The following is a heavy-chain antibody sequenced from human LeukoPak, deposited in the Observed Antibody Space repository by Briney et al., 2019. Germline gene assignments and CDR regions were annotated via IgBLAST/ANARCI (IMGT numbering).Heavy chain of an antibody. J-gene: IGHJ4*02. CDR2: IYTGGGT. D-gene: IGHD4-23*01. V-gene: IGHV3-53*01. Sequence: GGSLTLSCAASGLTVSTNYMGRVRQAPGRGLEWVSDIYTGGGTYYAVSVKSRFSICRDTSKNILYLQMNCLRGEYTAVYYCARGGEWAVVYFDFWGQGTLVTVSS. CDR3: ARGGEWAVVYFDF. CDR1: GLTVSTNY.